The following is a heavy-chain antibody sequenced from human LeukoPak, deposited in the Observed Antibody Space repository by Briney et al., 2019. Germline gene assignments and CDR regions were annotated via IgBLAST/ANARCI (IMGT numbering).Heavy chain of an antibody. CDR1: GFTFSNYA. J-gene: IGHJ4*02. V-gene: IGHV3-30*03. D-gene: IGHD6-25*01. Sequence: PGGSLRLSCTASGFTFSNYAMHWIRRAPGKGLEWVAVISHNGYDNHYADSLKGRFSISRDNSKNTLYLQVNSLRAEDTAVYYCVRDRREAYSSGWSRDFDYWGQGTLVTVSS. CDR2: ISHNGYDN. CDR3: VRDRREAYSSGWSRDFDY.